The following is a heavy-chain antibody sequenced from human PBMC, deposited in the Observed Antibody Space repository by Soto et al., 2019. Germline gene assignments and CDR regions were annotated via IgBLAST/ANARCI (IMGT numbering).Heavy chain of an antibody. Sequence: SETLSLTCAVSGGSISSGGYSWSWIRQPPGKGLEWIGYIYHSGSTYYNPSLKSRVTISVDRSKNQFSLKLSSVTAADTAVYYCAKDHREGAPYYFDYWGQGTLVTVSS. CDR1: GGSISSGGYS. CDR2: IYHSGST. D-gene: IGHD1-26*01. CDR3: AKDHREGAPYYFDY. J-gene: IGHJ4*02. V-gene: IGHV4-30-2*01.